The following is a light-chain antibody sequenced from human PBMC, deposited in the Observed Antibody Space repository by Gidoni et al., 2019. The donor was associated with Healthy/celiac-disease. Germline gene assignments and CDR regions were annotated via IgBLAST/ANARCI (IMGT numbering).Light chain of an antibody. Sequence: EIVFTQSPATLSLSPGERATLSCRASQSVSSYLAWYQQKPGQAPRLLIYDASTRATGIPARFSGSGSGTDFTLTISSLEPEDFAVYYCQQRSNSYTFGQGTKLEIK. V-gene: IGKV3-11*01. CDR1: QSVSSY. CDR2: DAS. CDR3: QQRSNSYT. J-gene: IGKJ2*01.